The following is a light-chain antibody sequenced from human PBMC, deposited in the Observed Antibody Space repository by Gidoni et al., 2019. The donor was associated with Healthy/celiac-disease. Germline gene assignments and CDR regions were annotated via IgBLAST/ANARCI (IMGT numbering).Light chain of an antibody. CDR2: GAS. Sequence: EIVMTQSPATLSVSPGERATLSCRASQSVSSNLAWYQQKPGHAPRLLIYGASTRATGIPARFSGSGSGTEFTLTISSLQSEDFAVYYCQQYNNWPPYTFXQXTKLEIK. V-gene: IGKV3-15*01. CDR3: QQYNNWPPYT. J-gene: IGKJ2*01. CDR1: QSVSSN.